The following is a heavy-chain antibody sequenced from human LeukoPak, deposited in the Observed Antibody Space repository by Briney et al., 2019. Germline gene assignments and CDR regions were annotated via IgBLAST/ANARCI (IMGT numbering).Heavy chain of an antibody. Sequence: SETLSLTCTVSGGSISSWYWSWIRQPPGKGLEWIGYIYDSGNTNYNPSLKTRVTISVDTSKNQLSLNLSSVTAADTAVYYCARETKLMGYSSGLGFNYWGQGTPVTVSS. CDR1: GGSISSWY. J-gene: IGHJ4*02. V-gene: IGHV4-59*01. D-gene: IGHD6-19*01. CDR3: ARETKLMGYSSGLGFNY. CDR2: IYDSGNT.